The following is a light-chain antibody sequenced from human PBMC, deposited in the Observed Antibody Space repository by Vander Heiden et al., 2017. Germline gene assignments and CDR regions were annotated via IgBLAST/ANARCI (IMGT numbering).Light chain of an antibody. CDR2: KAS. Sequence: DIQMTQSPSTLSASVGDRVTITCRASQSISSWLAWYQQKPGKAPKLLTYKASSLESGVPSRFSGSGSGTEFTLTISSLQPDDFATYYCQQYNSDSFGGGTKVEIK. CDR3: QQYNSDS. V-gene: IGKV1-5*03. CDR1: QSISSW. J-gene: IGKJ4*02.